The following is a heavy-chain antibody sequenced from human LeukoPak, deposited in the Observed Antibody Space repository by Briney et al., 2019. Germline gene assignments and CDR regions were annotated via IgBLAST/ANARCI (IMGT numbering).Heavy chain of an antibody. CDR3: ATNLFPDYYDSSGYYYGH. Sequence: ASVKVSCKVSGYTLTELSMHWVRQAPGKGLEWMGGFDPEDGGTIYAQKFQGRVTMTEDTSTDTAYMELSSLRSEDTAVYYYATNLFPDYYDSSGYYYGHWGQGTLVTVSS. V-gene: IGHV1-24*01. D-gene: IGHD3-22*01. CDR2: FDPEDGGT. CDR1: GYTLTELS. J-gene: IGHJ4*02.